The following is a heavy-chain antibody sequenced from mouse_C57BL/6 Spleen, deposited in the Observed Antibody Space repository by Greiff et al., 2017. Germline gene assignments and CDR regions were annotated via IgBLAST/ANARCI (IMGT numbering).Heavy chain of an antibody. CDR1: GYTFTDYN. D-gene: IGHD2-3*01. CDR3: ARTLLYDGFDY. CDR2: INPNNGGT. J-gene: IGHJ2*01. V-gene: IGHV1-22*01. Sequence: VQLQQSGPELVKPGASVKMSCKASGYTFTDYNMHWVKQSHGKSLEWIGYINPNNGGTSYNQKFKGKATLTVNKSSSTAYMELRSLTSEDAAVYYCARTLLYDGFDYWGQGTTLTVSS.